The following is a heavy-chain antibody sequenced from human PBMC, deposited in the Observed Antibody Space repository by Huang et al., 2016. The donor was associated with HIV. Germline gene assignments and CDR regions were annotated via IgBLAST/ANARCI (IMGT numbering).Heavy chain of an antibody. V-gene: IGHV7-4-1*04. CDR1: GYMFAAYT. Sequence: QVRLVQSGSELKKPGASVKISCKTSGYMFAAYTIHWVRPAPGQGLEWIGWSNTGTEKSASAPAFTGRVLLSFDTSINMAYLEINGLESQDTAVYFCGRGGGGGSWQTPLVWLDPWGQGTLISVSS. J-gene: IGHJ5*02. D-gene: IGHD2-15*01. CDR2: SNTGTEKS. CDR3: GRGGGGGSWQTPLVWLDP.